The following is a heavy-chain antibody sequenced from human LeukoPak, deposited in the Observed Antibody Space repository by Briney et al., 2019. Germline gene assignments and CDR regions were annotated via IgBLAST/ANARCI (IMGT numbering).Heavy chain of an antibody. J-gene: IGHJ4*02. D-gene: IGHD2-15*01. Sequence: EASVKVSCKASGYTFTGYYMHWVRQAPGQGLEWMGGIIPIFGTANYAQKFQGRVTITADESTSAAYMELSSLRSEDTAVYYCASDVRSGGSCYTFWGQGTLVTVSS. V-gene: IGHV1-69*13. CDR2: IIPIFGTA. CDR3: ASDVRSGGSCYTF. CDR1: GYTFTGYY.